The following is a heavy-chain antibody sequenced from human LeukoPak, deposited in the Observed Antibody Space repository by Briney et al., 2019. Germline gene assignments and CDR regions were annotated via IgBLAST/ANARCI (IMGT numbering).Heavy chain of an antibody. CDR3: TRNYDNSGYDY. Sequence: GGSLRLSCAASGFTFSGSAMHWVRQASGKGLEWVGRIRNKANSFATAYAASVRGRFTISRDDSKNTAYLQMNSLKTEDTAVYYCTRNYDNSGYDYWGQGTLVTVSS. J-gene: IGHJ4*02. V-gene: IGHV3-73*01. D-gene: IGHD3-22*01. CDR2: IRNKANSFAT. CDR1: GFTFSGSA.